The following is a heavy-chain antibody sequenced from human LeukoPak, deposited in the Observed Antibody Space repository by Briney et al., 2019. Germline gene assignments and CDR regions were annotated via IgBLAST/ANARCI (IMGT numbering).Heavy chain of an antibody. CDR3: ATLRYVGY. CDR2: FDPEDGET. CDR1: GYTFTSYY. Sequence: GASVKVSCKASGYTFTSYYMHWVRQAPGKGLEWMGGFDPEDGETIYALKFQGRVTMTEDTSTDTAYMELSSLRSEDTAVYYCATLRYVGYWGQGTLVTVSS. J-gene: IGHJ4*02. V-gene: IGHV1-24*01. D-gene: IGHD3-9*01.